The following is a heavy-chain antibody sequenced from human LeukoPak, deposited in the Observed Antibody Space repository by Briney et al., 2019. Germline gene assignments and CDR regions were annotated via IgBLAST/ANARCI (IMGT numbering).Heavy chain of an antibody. CDR1: GYSISSGYY. CDR3: ARGPRTYYDFWSGYWGGYYYMDV. CDR2: IYHSGST. J-gene: IGHJ6*03. D-gene: IGHD3-3*01. Sequence: SETLSLTCAVSGYSISSGYYWGWIRQSPGKGLEWIGSIYHSGSTYYNPSLKSRVTMSVDTSKNQFSLNLSSVTAADTAVYYCARGPRTYYDFWSGYWGGYYYMDVWGKGTTVTVSS. V-gene: IGHV4-38-2*01.